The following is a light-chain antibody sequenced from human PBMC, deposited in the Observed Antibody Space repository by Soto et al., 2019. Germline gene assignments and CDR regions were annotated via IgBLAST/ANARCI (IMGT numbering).Light chain of an antibody. V-gene: IGLV2-14*01. Sequence: QSALTQPASVSGSPGQSITISCSGTSSDIGSYDHVAWFQQFPGKTPKLMIYSVSNRPSGVSYRFSGSKSGNTASLTISALQAEDEADYYCSSYTITNTYVFGTGTKVTVL. CDR3: SSYTITNTYV. CDR2: SVS. CDR1: SSDIGSYDH. J-gene: IGLJ1*01.